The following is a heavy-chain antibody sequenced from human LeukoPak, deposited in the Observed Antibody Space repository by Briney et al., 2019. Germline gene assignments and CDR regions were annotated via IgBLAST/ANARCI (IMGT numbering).Heavy chain of an antibody. Sequence: PSETLSLTCAVYGGSFSGYYWSWIRQPPGKGLEWIGEINHSGSTNYNPSLKSRVTISVDTSKNQFSLKLSSVTAADTAVYYCARYPHYYGSGSYSYFQHWGQGTLVTVSS. CDR3: ARYPHYYGSGSYSYFQH. CDR2: INHSGST. V-gene: IGHV4-34*01. CDR1: GGSFSGYY. D-gene: IGHD3-10*01. J-gene: IGHJ1*01.